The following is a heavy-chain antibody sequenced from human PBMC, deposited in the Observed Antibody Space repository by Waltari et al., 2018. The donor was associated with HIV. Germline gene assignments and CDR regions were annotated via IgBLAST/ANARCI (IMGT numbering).Heavy chain of an antibody. CDR3: ARVPKRDDWNYDP. V-gene: IGHV4-34*02. CDR1: GGPFSGYY. Sequence: QVQLQQWGTGLLKPSGTLSLTCAVYGGPFSGYYWRWIRQAPGKGLEWIGEINHNGNTNYNPSLKSRVTIFVDTLKRQFSLKMTSVTAADTAVYYCARVPKRDDWNYDPWGQGTPVTVSS. CDR2: INHNGNT. D-gene: IGHD1-1*01. J-gene: IGHJ5*02.